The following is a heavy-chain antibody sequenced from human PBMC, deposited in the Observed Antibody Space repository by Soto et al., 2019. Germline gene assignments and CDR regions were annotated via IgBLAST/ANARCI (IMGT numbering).Heavy chain of an antibody. J-gene: IGHJ4*02. D-gene: IGHD6-19*01. CDR1: GSSPTSSSYY. Sequence: SETLSLPCTLSGSSPTSSSYYWSWMRQPPGQGLEWIGYIYYSGSTNYNPSLKSRVTISVDTSKNQISLKLSSVTAADTAVYCCARDQGIVVAIFGYWGQGTLVTVS. CDR3: ARDQGIVVAIFGY. V-gene: IGHV4-61*01. CDR2: IYYSGST.